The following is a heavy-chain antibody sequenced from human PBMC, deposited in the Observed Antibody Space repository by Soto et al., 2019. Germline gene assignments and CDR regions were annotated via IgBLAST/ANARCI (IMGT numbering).Heavy chain of an antibody. CDR3: AREAPYGDHFDY. CDR2: INSDGSST. D-gene: IGHD4-17*01. CDR1: GFTFSSYW. V-gene: IGHV3-74*01. J-gene: IGHJ4*02. Sequence: EVQLVESGGGLVQPGGSLRLSCAASGFTFSSYWMHWVRQAPGKGLVWVSRINSDGSSTSYADSVKGRFTISRDNAKNTLYLQMNRLRAEDTAVYYCAREAPYGDHFDYWGQGTLVTVSS.